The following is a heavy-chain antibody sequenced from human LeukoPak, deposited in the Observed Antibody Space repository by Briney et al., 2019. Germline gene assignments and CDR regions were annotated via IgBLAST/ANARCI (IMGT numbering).Heavy chain of an antibody. J-gene: IGHJ4*02. CDR2: ISGSGGST. D-gene: IGHD3/OR15-3a*01. Sequence: GGSLRLSCAASGFTFSSYSMNWVRQAPGKGLEWVSAISGSGGSTYYADSVKGRFTISRDNSMNTLYLQMNSLRAEDTAVYYCAKAPVDWGYSDYWGQGTLVTVSS. CDR1: GFTFSSYS. CDR3: AKAPVDWGYSDY. V-gene: IGHV3-23*01.